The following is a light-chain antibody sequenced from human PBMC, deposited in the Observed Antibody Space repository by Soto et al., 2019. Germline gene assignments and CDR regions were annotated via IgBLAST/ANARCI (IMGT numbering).Light chain of an antibody. Sequence: EIVLTQSPATLSLSPGERATLSCRASQSVSSYLAWYQQKPGQPPRLLIYAASTRVTTIPARFSGSEFGTEFTLTISSLQSEDFAVYYCQQYNSWPPTFGQGTKGDIK. J-gene: IGKJ1*01. V-gene: IGKV3-15*01. CDR3: QQYNSWPPT. CDR2: AAS. CDR1: QSVSSY.